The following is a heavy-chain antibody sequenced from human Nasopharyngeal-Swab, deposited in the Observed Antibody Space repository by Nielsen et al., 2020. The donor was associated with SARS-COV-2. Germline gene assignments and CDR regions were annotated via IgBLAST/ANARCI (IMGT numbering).Heavy chain of an antibody. V-gene: IGHV3-15*01. CDR3: PTPSWPYYYYGMDV. J-gene: IGHJ6*02. D-gene: IGHD2-2*01. Sequence: GGSLRLSCAASGFTCSNAWMSWVRQAPGKGLEWVGRIKSKTDGGTTDYAAPVKGRFTISRDDSKNTLYLQMNSLKTEDTAVYYCPTPSWPYYYYGMDVWGQGTTVTVSS. CDR1: GFTCSNAW. CDR2: IKSKTDGGTT.